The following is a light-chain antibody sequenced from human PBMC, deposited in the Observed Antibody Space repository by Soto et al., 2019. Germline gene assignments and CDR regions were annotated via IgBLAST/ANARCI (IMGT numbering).Light chain of an antibody. CDR1: QSVHSN. CDR2: GAS. Sequence: EIVMTQSPATLSLSPGETATLSCRASQSVHSNLAWFQQHPGQAPGLLIYGASTRATDVPDRFSGSGSGADFTLSISRLEPEDFAVYYCQQYGSSPPRTFGQGTKVDIK. J-gene: IGKJ1*01. V-gene: IGKV3-20*01. CDR3: QQYGSSPPRT.